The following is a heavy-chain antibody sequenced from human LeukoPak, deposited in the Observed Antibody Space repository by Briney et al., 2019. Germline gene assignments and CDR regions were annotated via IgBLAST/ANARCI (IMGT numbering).Heavy chain of an antibody. V-gene: IGHV1-18*01. CDR2: TSAYNGNT. D-gene: IGHD6-6*01. CDR3: ARSSQFDPFDY. CDR1: GYTFTSYV. J-gene: IGHJ4*02. Sequence: ASVKVSCKASGYTFTSYVISWVRQAPGQELEGMGWTSAYNGNTNYAQKLQGRVTMTTDTSTSTAYMELRSLRSDDTAVYYCARSSQFDPFDYWGQGTLVTVSS.